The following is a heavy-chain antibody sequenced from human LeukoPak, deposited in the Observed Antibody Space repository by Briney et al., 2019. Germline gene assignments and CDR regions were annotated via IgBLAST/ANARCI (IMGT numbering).Heavy chain of an antibody. CDR2: IYYSGST. J-gene: IGHJ5*02. D-gene: IGHD3-10*01. CDR1: GDSLSSYY. V-gene: IGHV4-59*01. CDR3: ARGGYYGSGNDFRFDP. Sequence: SETLSLTCTVSGDSLSSYYWSCIRKPPGKGLEWIGYIYYSGSTNHNPSLKSRVTISVDTSKNQFSLKLKSVTAADTAVYYCARGGYYGSGNDFRFDPWGQGTMVTVSS.